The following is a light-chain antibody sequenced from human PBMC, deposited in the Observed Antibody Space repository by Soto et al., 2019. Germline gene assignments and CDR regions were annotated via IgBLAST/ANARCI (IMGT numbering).Light chain of an antibody. CDR1: QSVGSTH. CDR2: GAS. Sequence: ETVLTQSPGTLSLSPGERATLSCRASQSVGSTHLAWYQQKPGQAPRLLIYGASSRATGIPDRFSGSGSGTDFTLTISRLEPEDFAVYFCQQYGSSPRTFGQGTKVDIK. J-gene: IGKJ1*01. CDR3: QQYGSSPRT. V-gene: IGKV3-20*01.